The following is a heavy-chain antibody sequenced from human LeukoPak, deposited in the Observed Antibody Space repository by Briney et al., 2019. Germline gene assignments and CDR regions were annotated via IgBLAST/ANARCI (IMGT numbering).Heavy chain of an antibody. D-gene: IGHD3-10*01. CDR1: GGTFSSYA. V-gene: IGHV1-69*13. J-gene: IGHJ1*01. CDR2: IIPIFGTA. Sequence: SVKVSCKASGGTFSSYAISWVRQAPGQGLEWMGGIIPIFGTANYAQKFQGRVTITADESTSTAYMELSSLRSEDTAVYYCARDRSGAPQIKYFQHWGQGTLVTVSS. CDR3: ARDRSGAPQIKYFQH.